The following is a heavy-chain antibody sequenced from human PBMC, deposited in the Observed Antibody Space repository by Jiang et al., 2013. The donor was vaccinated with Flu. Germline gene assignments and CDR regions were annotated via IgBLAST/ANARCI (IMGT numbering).Heavy chain of an antibody. Sequence: VQLVESGAEVKKPGASVKVSCKASGYTFTTYYMHWVRQAPGQGLEWMAIIDPSGGSTSYAQKFQGRVTMTRDTSTSTVYMELSSLRSEDTAVYYCTRSPGWELLWSPSLAFDIWGQGTLVTVSS. CDR1: GYTFTTYY. V-gene: IGHV1-46*03. CDR3: TRSPGWELLWSPSLAFDI. J-gene: IGHJ3*02. D-gene: IGHD1-26*01. CDR2: IDPSGGST.